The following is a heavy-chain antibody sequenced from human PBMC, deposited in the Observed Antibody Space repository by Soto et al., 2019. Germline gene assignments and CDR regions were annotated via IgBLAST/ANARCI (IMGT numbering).Heavy chain of an antibody. J-gene: IGHJ4*02. CDR2: ISYDGSNK. Sequence: GGSLRLSCAASGFTFSSYAMHWVRQAPGKGLEWVAVISYDGSNKYYADSVKGRFTISRDNSKNTLYLQMNSLRAEDTAVYYCARDLEMSYPKGIAVAGTYFDYWGQGTLVTVSS. D-gene: IGHD6-19*01. CDR1: GFTFSSYA. CDR3: ARDLEMSYPKGIAVAGTYFDY. V-gene: IGHV3-30-3*01.